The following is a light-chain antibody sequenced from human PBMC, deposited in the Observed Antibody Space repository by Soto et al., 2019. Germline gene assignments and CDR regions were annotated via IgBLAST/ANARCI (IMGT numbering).Light chain of an antibody. J-gene: IGKJ2*01. V-gene: IGKV3-11*01. Sequence: ELVLTQSPATLSLSPGERATLSCRASQSVSSYLASYQQKPGQAPRLLIYDATNRATGIPARFSGSGSGTDFTLTISSLEPEDFAVYYCQQRSNWLYTFGQGTKLEIK. CDR3: QQRSNWLYT. CDR1: QSVSSY. CDR2: DAT.